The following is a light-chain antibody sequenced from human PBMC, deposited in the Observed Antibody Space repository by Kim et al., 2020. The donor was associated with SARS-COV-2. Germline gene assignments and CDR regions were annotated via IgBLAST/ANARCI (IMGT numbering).Light chain of an antibody. CDR3: QDYGSSWWT. Sequence: EIVLTQSPGTLSLSPGERATLSCRASQSVSSSYLSWYQQKPGQAPRLFIYAASSRATGIPDRFSGSGSGTDFTLTISRLEPEDFAVYYCQDYGSSWWTFGQGTKVDIK. V-gene: IGKV3-20*01. CDR2: AAS. J-gene: IGKJ1*01. CDR1: QSVSSSY.